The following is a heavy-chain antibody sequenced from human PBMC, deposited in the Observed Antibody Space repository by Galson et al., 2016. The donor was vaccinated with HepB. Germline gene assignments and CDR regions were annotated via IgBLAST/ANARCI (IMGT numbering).Heavy chain of an antibody. V-gene: IGHV3-23*01. J-gene: IGHJ4*02. Sequence: SLRLSCAASGFTFSDYAMSWVRQAPEKGLEWVSVISSRGDITYYADSVKGRFTISRDNSKNTLYLQMNSLRAEDTAVYYCAKAPPYYRFGSGSYFLDVHDYGGQGTLVTVSS. CDR1: GFTFSDYA. CDR2: ISSRGDIT. D-gene: IGHD3-10*01. CDR3: AKAPPYYRFGSGSYFLDVHDY.